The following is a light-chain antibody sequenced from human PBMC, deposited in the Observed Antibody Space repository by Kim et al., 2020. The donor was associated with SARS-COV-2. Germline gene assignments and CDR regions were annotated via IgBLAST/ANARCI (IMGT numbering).Light chain of an antibody. Sequence: PGQTARITCSGDALPKQYAYWFQQKPGQAPVVVIYEDTERPTGIPERFSGSTSGTTVTLTISGVQAEDEADYYCQSADSSDTFWVFGGGTKLTVL. J-gene: IGLJ3*02. CDR1: ALPKQY. CDR3: QSADSSDTFWV. CDR2: EDT. V-gene: IGLV3-25*03.